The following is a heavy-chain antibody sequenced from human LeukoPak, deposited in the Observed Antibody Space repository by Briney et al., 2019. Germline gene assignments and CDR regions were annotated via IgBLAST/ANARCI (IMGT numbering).Heavy chain of an antibody. CDR3: ARSPHNSAWYEKWFDP. V-gene: IGHV4-4*08. CDR2: ISASGGT. J-gene: IGHJ5*02. Sequence: SETLSLTCTVSGGSIGTYYWSWIRQSPGKGLEWIAYISASGGTNYNPSLESRVTVSIDSSKNQFSLKLSSVTAADTAVFYCARSPHNSAWYEKWFDPWGQGTLVTVSS. D-gene: IGHD6-13*01. CDR1: GGSIGTYY.